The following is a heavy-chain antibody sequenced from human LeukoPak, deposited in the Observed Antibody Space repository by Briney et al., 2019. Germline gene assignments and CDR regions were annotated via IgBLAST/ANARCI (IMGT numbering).Heavy chain of an antibody. D-gene: IGHD7-27*01. CDR3: ARGGNWAFEY. CDR1: GFTFSNYG. Sequence: PGGSLRLSCAASGFTFSNYGMNWVRQAPGKGLEWVSYISSSSSTIYYADSVKGRFTISRDNAKNSLYLQMISLRAEDTAVYYCARGGNWAFEYWGQGALVTVSP. J-gene: IGHJ4*02. V-gene: IGHV3-48*01. CDR2: ISSSSSTI.